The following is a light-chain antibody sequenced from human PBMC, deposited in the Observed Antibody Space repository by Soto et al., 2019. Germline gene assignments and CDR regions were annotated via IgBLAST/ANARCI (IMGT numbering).Light chain of an antibody. J-gene: IGLJ3*02. CDR2: SNN. CDR1: DSNIGSNT. V-gene: IGLV1-44*01. Sequence: QSGLTQPPSASGTPGQRVTISCSGSDSNIGSNTVNWYQQLPGTAPKVLIYSNNQRPSGVPDRFSGSKSGTSASLAISGLRSEDEADYYCAAWDDSLSTSMFGGGTKLTVL. CDR3: AAWDDSLSTSM.